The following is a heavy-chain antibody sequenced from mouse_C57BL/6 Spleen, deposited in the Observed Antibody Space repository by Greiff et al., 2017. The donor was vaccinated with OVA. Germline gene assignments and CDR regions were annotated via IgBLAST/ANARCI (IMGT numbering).Heavy chain of an antibody. J-gene: IGHJ1*03. CDR2: IYPGSGNT. Sequence: VHLVESGAELVRPGASVQLSCKASGYTFTDYYINWVKQRPGQGLEWIARIYPGSGNTYYNEKFKGKATLTAEKSSSTAYMQLSSLTSEDSAVYFCARSDYGSSYWYFDVWGTGTTVTVSS. D-gene: IGHD1-1*01. CDR1: GYTFTDYY. CDR3: ARSDYGSSYWYFDV. V-gene: IGHV1-76*01.